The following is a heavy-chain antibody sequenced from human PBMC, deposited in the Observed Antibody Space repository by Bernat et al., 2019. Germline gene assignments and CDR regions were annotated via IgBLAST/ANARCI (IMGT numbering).Heavy chain of an antibody. V-gene: IGHV3-21*01. Sequence: EVQLVESGGGLVKPGGSLRLSCAASGFTFSSYSMNWVRQAPGKGLEWFSSISSSSSYISCADSGKGRLTISRDNAKNSLYLQMNSLRAEDTAVYYCARVWKGYYYDSSGYYPRHFDYWGQGTLVTVSS. D-gene: IGHD3-22*01. J-gene: IGHJ4*02. CDR2: ISSSSSYI. CDR3: ARVWKGYYYDSSGYYPRHFDY. CDR1: GFTFSSYS.